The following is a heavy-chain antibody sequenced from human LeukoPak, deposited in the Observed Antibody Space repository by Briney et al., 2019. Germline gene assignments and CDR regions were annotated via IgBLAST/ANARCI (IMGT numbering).Heavy chain of an antibody. CDR1: GGSFSGYY. V-gene: IGHV4-34*01. J-gene: IGHJ6*02. CDR3: ARESSPREGEYYYGMDV. Sequence: PSETLSLTCAVYGGSFSGYYWSRIRQPPGKGLEWIGEINHSGSTNYNPSLKSRVTISVDTSKNQFSLKLSSVAAADTAVYYCARESSPREGEYYYGMDVWGQGTTVTVSS. CDR2: INHSGST. D-gene: IGHD1-26*01.